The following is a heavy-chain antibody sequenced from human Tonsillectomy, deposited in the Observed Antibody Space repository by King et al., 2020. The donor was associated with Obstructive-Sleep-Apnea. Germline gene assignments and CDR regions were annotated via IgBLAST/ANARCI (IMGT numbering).Heavy chain of an antibody. J-gene: IGHJ4*02. CDR1: GYSFSSHW. V-gene: IGHV5-10-1*01. CDR2: IDPADSYT. Sequence: QLVQSGAEVKKPGESLRISCKGSGYSFSSHWISWVRQMPGKGLEWMVRIDPADSYTNYSPSFQGHVTISTDNSISTAYLQWSSLKASDTAMYYCARHSISGDSLYWGQGTLVTVSS. D-gene: IGHD1-26*01. CDR3: ARHSISGDSLY.